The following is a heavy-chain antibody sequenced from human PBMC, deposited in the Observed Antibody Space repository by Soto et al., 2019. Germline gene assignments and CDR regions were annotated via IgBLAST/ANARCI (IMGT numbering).Heavy chain of an antibody. CDR1: GGSFSGYS. D-gene: IGHD5-12*01. V-gene: IGHV4-34*01. CDR2: INHSGST. Sequence: SETLSLTCAVYGGSFSGYSWNWIRQPPGKGLEWIGEINHSGSTNYNPALKSRVTISLDTSKNHSSLRLTSRTAADTAVYFCWRGPQIVARGRPFDYWGQGILVTVSS. CDR3: WRGPQIVARGRPFDY. J-gene: IGHJ4*02.